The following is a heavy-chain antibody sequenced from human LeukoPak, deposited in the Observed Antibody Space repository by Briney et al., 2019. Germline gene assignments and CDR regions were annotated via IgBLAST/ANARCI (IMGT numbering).Heavy chain of an antibody. CDR1: GFTFSSYA. D-gene: IGHD3-3*01. J-gene: IGHJ4*02. CDR3: AKRPWSGYHYFDY. CDR2: ITDRGGST. V-gene: IGHV3-23*01. Sequence: GGSLRLSCAASGFTFSSYAMTWVRQVPGKGLEWVSSITDRGGSTYYTDSVKGRFTISRDNSKNTLYLQMNSLRAEDTAVYYCAKRPWSGYHYFDYWGQGTLVTVSS.